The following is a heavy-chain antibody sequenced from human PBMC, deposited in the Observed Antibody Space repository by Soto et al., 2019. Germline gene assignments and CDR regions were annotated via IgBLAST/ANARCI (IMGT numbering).Heavy chain of an antibody. CDR1: GFTFSSFA. V-gene: IGHV3-23*01. Sequence: PGGSLRLSCAVSGFTFSSFAMSWVRQAPGQGLEWVSAISGAGATAYSADSVKGRFTISRDNSQNTLLLQMSSLRAEDTAVYYCARQLCMNRRDCRPFDRWGQGTLVTVSS. CDR2: ISGAGATA. CDR3: ARQLCMNRRDCRPFDR. D-gene: IGHD2-21*02. J-gene: IGHJ4*02.